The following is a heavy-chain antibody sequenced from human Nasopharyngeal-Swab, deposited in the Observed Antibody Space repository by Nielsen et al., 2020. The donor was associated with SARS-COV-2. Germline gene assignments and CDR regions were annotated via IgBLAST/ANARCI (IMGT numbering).Heavy chain of an antibody. J-gene: IGHJ4*02. CDR2: ISCSSSTI. CDR1: GFTFSSYS. V-gene: IGHV3-48*04. Sequence: LSLTCAASGFTFSSYSMNWVRQAPGKGLEWVSYISCSSSTIYYADSVKGRFTISRDNAKNSLYLQMNSLRAEDTAVYYCARDRGYCTSGRCYTVLDYWGQGTLVTVSS. D-gene: IGHD2-15*01. CDR3: ARDRGYCTSGRCYTVLDY.